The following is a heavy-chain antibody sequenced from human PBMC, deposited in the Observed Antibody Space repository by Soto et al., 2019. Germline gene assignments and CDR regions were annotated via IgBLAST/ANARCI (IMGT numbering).Heavy chain of an antibody. D-gene: IGHD1-1*01. Sequence: GASVKVSCKASGYTFTNYYLHWVRQAPGQGLEWVGMINPSARSASYAQKLRGRLTMDRDTSTTTVYMELSRLTFEDTAVYFCPRDNSAANGVLDHWGQGTLVTVSS. CDR1: GYTFTNYY. J-gene: IGHJ4*02. V-gene: IGHV1-46*04. CDR2: INPSARSA. CDR3: PRDNSAANGVLDH.